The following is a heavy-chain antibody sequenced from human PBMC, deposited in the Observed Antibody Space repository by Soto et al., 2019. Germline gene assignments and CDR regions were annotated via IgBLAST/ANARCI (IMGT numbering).Heavy chain of an antibody. V-gene: IGHV3-30-3*01. D-gene: IGHD3-16*01. J-gene: IGHJ6*02. CDR1: GFTFSSYA. CDR2: ISYDGSNK. Sequence: GGSLRLSCAASGFTFSSYAMHWVRQAPGKGLEWVAVISYDGSNKYYADSVKGRFTISRDNSKNTLYLQMNSLRAEDTAVYYCAVLGSGGVTAPYYYYGMDVWGQGTTVTVSS. CDR3: AVLGSGGVTAPYYYYGMDV.